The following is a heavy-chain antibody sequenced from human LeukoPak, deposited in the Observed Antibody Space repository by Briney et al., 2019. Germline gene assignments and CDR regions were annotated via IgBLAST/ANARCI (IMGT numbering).Heavy chain of an antibody. J-gene: IGHJ6*03. CDR2: IIAIFATA. D-gene: IGHD2-8*01. CDR3: ARGVLVCRDCTIGVCSPSYYYYYMDV. Sequence: HWASVKVSCKASGGTFSSYAISWVRQAPGQGLEWMGGIIAIFATANYAQKFQGRVTITTDESTSTAYMELSSLRSEDTAVYYCARGVLVCRDCTIGVCSPSYYYYYMDVWGKGTTVTVSS. V-gene: IGHV1-69*05. CDR1: GGTFSSYA.